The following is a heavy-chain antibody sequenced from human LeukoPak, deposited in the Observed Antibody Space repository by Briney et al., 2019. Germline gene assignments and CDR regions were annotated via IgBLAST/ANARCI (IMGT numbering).Heavy chain of an antibody. J-gene: IGHJ4*02. CDR3: AREEHSSSPNDFDY. Sequence: PGGSLRLSCAASGFTFSSYWMHWVRQAPGKGLVWVSRINSDGSSTSYADSVKGRFTISRDNAKNTLYLQMNSLRAEDTAVYYCAREEHSSSPNDFDYWGQGTLVTVSS. V-gene: IGHV3-74*01. D-gene: IGHD6-13*01. CDR1: GFTFSSYW. CDR2: INSDGSST.